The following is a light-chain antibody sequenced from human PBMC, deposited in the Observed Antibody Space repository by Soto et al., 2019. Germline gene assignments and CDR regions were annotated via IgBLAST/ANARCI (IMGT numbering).Light chain of an antibody. CDR3: QQHSNWPYT. CDR2: RAS. V-gene: IGKV3-11*01. CDR1: QSVASS. Sequence: IVLTQSPATLSLSPGERATLSCRASQSVASSLTWYQQKPGQAPRLLISRASNRATGIAARFSGSGSGTDFTLTISSLEPEDFAVYYCQQHSNWPYTFGQGTKLEIK. J-gene: IGKJ2*01.